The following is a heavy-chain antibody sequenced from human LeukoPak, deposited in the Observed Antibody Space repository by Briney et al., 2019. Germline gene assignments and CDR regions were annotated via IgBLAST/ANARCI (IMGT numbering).Heavy chain of an antibody. CDR3: WSSWYSSIWFDY. CDR1: GYTFTIYG. CDR2: ISAYNGNT. V-gene: IGHV1-18*01. Sequence: GASVTVSFTASGYTFTIYGISWVRQAPGQGGGWMGWISAYNGNTNYAQKLQGRVTITTDTVTGTAYMELGSRRWGDADGDVWWSSWYSSIWFDYWGQGTLVTVSS. J-gene: IGHJ4*02. D-gene: IGHD6-13*01.